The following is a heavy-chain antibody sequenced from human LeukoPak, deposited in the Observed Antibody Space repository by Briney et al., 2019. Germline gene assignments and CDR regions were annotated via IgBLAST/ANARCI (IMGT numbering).Heavy chain of an antibody. Sequence: PGGSLRLSCAASGFTFNTYAMHWVRQAPGRGLEWVAVISYEGGKKYYVDSAKGRFTISRDNSKNTLYLQMNSLRADDTAVYYCARDSTYYYDSGSSGPHYFDNWGQGTLVTVSS. CDR1: GFTFNTYA. J-gene: IGHJ4*02. CDR3: ARDSTYYYDSGSSGPHYFDN. D-gene: IGHD3-10*01. V-gene: IGHV3-30*01. CDR2: ISYEGGKK.